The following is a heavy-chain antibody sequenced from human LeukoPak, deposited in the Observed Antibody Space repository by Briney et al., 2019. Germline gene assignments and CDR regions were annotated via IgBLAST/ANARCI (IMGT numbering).Heavy chain of an antibody. D-gene: IGHD5-18*01. CDR1: GGSISSSSYY. CDR2: IYYSGST. J-gene: IGHJ3*02. Sequence: SETLSLTCTVSGGSISSSSYYWGWIRQPPGKGLEWIGSIYYSGSTYYNPSLKSRVTISVDTSKNQFSLKLSSVTAADTAVYYCARLAPDLAMVPDAFDIWGQGTMVTVSS. CDR3: ARLAPDLAMVPDAFDI. V-gene: IGHV4-39*07.